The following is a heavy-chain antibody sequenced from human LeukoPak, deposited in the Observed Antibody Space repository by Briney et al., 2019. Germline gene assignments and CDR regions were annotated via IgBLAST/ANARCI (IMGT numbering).Heavy chain of an antibody. CDR2: IYPGDSDT. CDR1: GYSFTSYW. Sequence: GASLKISCKGSGYSFTSYWIGWVRQTPGKGLEWMGIIYPGDSDTRYSPSFPGQVTISADKSISAAYLQWSSLNGSDTAMYYCSRHRGSYPFDYWGQGTLVTVSS. CDR3: SRHRGSYPFDY. D-gene: IGHD1-26*01. V-gene: IGHV5-51*01. J-gene: IGHJ4*02.